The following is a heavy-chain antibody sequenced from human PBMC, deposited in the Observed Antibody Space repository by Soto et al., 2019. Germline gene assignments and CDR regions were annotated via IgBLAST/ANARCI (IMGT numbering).Heavy chain of an antibody. J-gene: IGHJ4*02. CDR3: AKDYGRYYFDY. D-gene: IGHD3-16*01. CDR2: ISYDGSNK. CDR1: GFTFSSYG. Sequence: SLRLSCAASGFTFSSYGMHWVRQAPGKGLEWVAVISYDGSNKYYADSVKGRFTISRDNSKNTLYLQMNSLRAEDTAVYYCAKDYGRYYFDYWGQGTLVTVSS. V-gene: IGHV3-30*18.